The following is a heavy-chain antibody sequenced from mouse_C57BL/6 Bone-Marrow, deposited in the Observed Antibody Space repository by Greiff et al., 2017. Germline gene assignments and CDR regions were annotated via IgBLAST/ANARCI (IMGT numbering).Heavy chain of an antibody. Sequence: QVQLKQSGAELVKPGASVKISCKASGYAFSSYWMNWVKQRPGKGLEWIGQIYPGDGDTNYNGKFKGKATLTADKSSSTAYMQLSSLTSEDSAVYFCARGGDYYGPAWFAYWGQGTLVTVSA. CDR2: IYPGDGDT. CDR3: ARGGDYYGPAWFAY. CDR1: GYAFSSYW. J-gene: IGHJ3*01. V-gene: IGHV1-80*01. D-gene: IGHD1-1*01.